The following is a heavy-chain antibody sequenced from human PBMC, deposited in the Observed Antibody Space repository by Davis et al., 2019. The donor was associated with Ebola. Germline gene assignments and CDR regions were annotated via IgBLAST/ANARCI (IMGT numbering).Heavy chain of an antibody. Sequence: MPSETLSLTCAVYGGSFSGYYWSWIRQPPGKGLEWIGEINHSGSTNYNPSLKSRVTISVDTSKNQFSLKLSSVTAADTAVYYCARHRWLQFWGRFDPWGQGTLVTVSS. D-gene: IGHD5-24*01. CDR3: ARHRWLQFWGRFDP. V-gene: IGHV4-34*01. CDR2: INHSGST. J-gene: IGHJ5*02. CDR1: GGSFSGYY.